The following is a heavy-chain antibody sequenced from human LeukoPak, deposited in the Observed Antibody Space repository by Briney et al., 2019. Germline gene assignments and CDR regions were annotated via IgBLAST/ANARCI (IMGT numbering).Heavy chain of an antibody. CDR2: INHSGST. J-gene: IGHJ3*02. Sequence: PSETLSLTCAVYGGSFSGYYWSWIRQPPGKGLEWIGEINHSGSTNYNPSLKSRVTISTDTSKKQFSLKLTSVTAADTAVYYCARLDYDTSGYYLHDAFDIWGQGTMVIVSS. D-gene: IGHD3-22*01. CDR1: GGSFSGYY. V-gene: IGHV4-34*01. CDR3: ARLDYDTSGYYLHDAFDI.